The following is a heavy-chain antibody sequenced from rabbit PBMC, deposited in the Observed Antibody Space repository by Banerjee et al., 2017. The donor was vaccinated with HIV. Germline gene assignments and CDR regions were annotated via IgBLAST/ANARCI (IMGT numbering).Heavy chain of an antibody. CDR2: IAVGSSAGT. CDR1: GFDFSSNA. J-gene: IGHJ4*01. V-gene: IGHV1S40*01. CDR3: VRGGVVAGDL. Sequence: QSLEESGGDLVKPGASLTLTCTASGFDFSSNAMCWVRQAPGKGLEWIACIAVGSSAGTDYANWAKGRFTISRTSSTTVTLQMTSLTAADTATYFCVRGGVVAGDLWGPGTLVTVS. D-gene: IGHD4-1*01.